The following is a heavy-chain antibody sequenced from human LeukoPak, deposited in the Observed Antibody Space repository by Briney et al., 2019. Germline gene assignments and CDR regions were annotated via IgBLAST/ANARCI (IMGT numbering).Heavy chain of an antibody. CDR1: GFTFDDYT. CDR2: ISWDGGST. CDR3: AKGGKSSGYYYGDY. D-gene: IGHD3-22*01. J-gene: IGHJ4*02. Sequence: PGGSLRLSCAASGFTFDDYTMHWVRQAPGKGLEWVSLISWDGGSTYYADSVKGRFTISRDNSKNSLYLQMNSLRTEDTALYYCAKGGKSSGYYYGDYWGQGTLVTVSS. V-gene: IGHV3-43*01.